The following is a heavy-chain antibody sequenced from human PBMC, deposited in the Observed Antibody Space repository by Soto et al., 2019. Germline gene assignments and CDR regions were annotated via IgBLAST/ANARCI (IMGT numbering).Heavy chain of an antibody. CDR3: ARNIAARTYYFDY. J-gene: IGHJ4*02. CDR1: GGSISSGGYY. Sequence: NPSETLSLTCTVSGGSISSGGYYWSWIRQHPGKGLEWIGYIYYSGSTYYNPSLKSRVTISVDTSKNQFSLKLSSVTAADTAVYYCARNIAARTYYFDYWGQGTLVTVSS. V-gene: IGHV4-31*03. D-gene: IGHD6-6*01. CDR2: IYYSGST.